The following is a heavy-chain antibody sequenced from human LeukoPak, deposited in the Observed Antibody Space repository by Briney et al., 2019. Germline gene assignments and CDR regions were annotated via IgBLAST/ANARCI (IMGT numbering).Heavy chain of an antibody. D-gene: IGHD6-13*01. V-gene: IGHV4-59*01. J-gene: IGHJ4*02. CDR2: IYYSGST. CDR1: GGSISSFY. Sequence: SETLSLTCAVSGGSISSFYWSWIRQPPGKGLEWIGYIYYSGSTNYNPSLESRVTISVDTSKNQFSLKLSSVTAADTAVYYCAREVVAAAGTVDYWGQGTLVTVSS. CDR3: AREVVAAAGTVDY.